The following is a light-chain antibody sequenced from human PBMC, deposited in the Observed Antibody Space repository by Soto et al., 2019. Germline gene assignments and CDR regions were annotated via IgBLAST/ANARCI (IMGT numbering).Light chain of an antibody. CDR2: DAS. CDR3: QQYGNSPNT. J-gene: IGKJ2*01. V-gene: IGKV3-20*01. CDR1: QSVSSSY. Sequence: EMVLTQSPGTLSLSPGERATLSCRASQSVSSSYLTWYQQKPGQAPRLLIYDASSRATGIPDRFSGSGSGTDFTLTISRLEPEDFAVYYCQQYGNSPNTFGQGTKLEIK.